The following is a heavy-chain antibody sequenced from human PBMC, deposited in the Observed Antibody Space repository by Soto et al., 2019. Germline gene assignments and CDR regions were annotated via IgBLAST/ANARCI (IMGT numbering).Heavy chain of an antibody. CDR3: ARGAGGDPSLWSLYYYGMDV. CDR1: GGSISSYY. V-gene: IGHV4-59*01. J-gene: IGHJ6*02. Sequence: KTSETLSLTCTVSGGSISSYYWSWIRQPPGKGLEWIGYIYYSGSTNYNPSLKSRVTISVDTSKNQFSLKLSSVTAADTAVYYCARGAGGDPSLWSLYYYGMDVWGQGTTVTVSS. CDR2: IYYSGST. D-gene: IGHD3-16*01.